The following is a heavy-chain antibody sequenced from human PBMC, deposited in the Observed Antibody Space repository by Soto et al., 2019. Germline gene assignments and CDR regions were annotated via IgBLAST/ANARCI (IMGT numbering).Heavy chain of an antibody. J-gene: IGHJ4*02. V-gene: IGHV3-33*01. CDR1: GFTFSSYG. CDR3: AREQDSSGYYIDY. D-gene: IGHD3-22*01. Sequence: GSLRLSCAASGFTFSSYGMHWVRQAPGKGLEWVAVIWYDGSNKYYADSVKGRFTISRDNSKNTLYLQMNSLRAEDTAVYYCAREQDSSGYYIDYWGQGTLVTVSS. CDR2: IWYDGSNK.